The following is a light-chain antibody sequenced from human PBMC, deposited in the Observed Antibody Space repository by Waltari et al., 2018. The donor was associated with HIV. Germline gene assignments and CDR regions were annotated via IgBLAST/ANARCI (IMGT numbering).Light chain of an antibody. CDR1: QSVSSNY. J-gene: IGKJ2*01. CDR3: QQYGSSPYT. CDR2: AAL. Sequence: EIVLTQSPGTLSLSPGEGATLSCRASQSVSSNYLAWYQQKPGQAPSLLIYAALNRATGIPDRVSGSGSGADFTLTISILEPQDFVVYYCQQYGSSPYTFGQGTKLEIK. V-gene: IGKV3-20*01.